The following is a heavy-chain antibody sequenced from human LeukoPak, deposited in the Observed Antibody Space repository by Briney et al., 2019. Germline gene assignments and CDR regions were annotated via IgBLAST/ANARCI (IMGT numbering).Heavy chain of an antibody. CDR3: ARRPYYYDSSGSPFDP. CDR2: IAPGDSDT. J-gene: IGHJ5*02. V-gene: IGHV5-51*01. CDR1: GYSLTIFC. Sequence: GESLKISCKDSGYSLTIFCIAWVCQMPGKALEWMRIIAPGDSDTRNSPSIQGQVTISADKSISTAYLQWSSLKASDTAMYYCARRPYYYDSSGSPFDPWGQGTLVTVSS. D-gene: IGHD3-22*01.